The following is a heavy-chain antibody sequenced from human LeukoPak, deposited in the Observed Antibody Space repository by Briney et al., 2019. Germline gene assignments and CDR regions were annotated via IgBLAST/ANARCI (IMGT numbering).Heavy chain of an antibody. Sequence: SETLSLTCTVSGGSISSYYWSWIRQPPGKGLELIGYIYDSGSTNYNPSLKSRVTISVDTSKNQSSLRLSSVTAADTAVYYCARHGGGYSYDYWGQGTLVTVSS. J-gene: IGHJ4*02. V-gene: IGHV4-59*01. CDR3: ARHGGGYSYDY. CDR1: GGSISSYY. D-gene: IGHD5-18*01. CDR2: IYDSGST.